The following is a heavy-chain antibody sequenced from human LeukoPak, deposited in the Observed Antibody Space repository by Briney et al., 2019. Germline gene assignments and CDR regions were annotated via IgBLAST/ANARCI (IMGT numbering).Heavy chain of an antibody. V-gene: IGHV4-34*01. D-gene: IGHD4-17*01. CDR3: ARPGYGDYVGYYYYGMDV. J-gene: IGHJ6*02. CDR1: GGSFSGYY. Sequence: WETLCLTCAAYGGSFSGYYWSWIRQPPGKGLEWIGEINHSGGTNYNPSLKSRVTISVDTSKNHYSLTLSSVTAADTAVYYCARPGYGDYVGYYYYGMDVWGQGTTVTVSS. CDR2: INHSGGT.